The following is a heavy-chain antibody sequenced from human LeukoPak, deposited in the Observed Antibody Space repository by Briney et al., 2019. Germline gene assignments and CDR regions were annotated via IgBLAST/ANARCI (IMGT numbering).Heavy chain of an antibody. CDR1: GFTFSNYA. D-gene: IGHD4/OR15-4a*01. CDR3: VKSASSYGANWFDP. V-gene: IGHV3-64D*09. CDR2: ISSNGDST. J-gene: IGHJ5*02. Sequence: GGSLRLSCSASGFTFSNYAMHWVRQAPGKGLEYVSAISSNGDSTYYADSVKGRFIISRDNSKNSLSLHMSSLRAEDTAVYYCVKSASSYGANWFDPWGQGTLVTVFS.